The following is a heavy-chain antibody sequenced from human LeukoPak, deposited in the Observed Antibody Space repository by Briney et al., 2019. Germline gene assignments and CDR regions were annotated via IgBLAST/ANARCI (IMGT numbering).Heavy chain of an antibody. CDR1: GVSISSGGYY. J-gene: IGHJ4*02. CDR3: ARVRYDTSGYFLFDY. CDR2: MYYSGST. D-gene: IGHD3-22*01. V-gene: IGHV4-61*08. Sequence: PSQTLSLTCTVSGVSISSGGYYWSWIRQHPGKGLEWIGYMYYSGSTNYNPSLKSRVTISVDTSKNQFSLKLSSVTAADTAVYYCARVRYDTSGYFLFDYWGRGTLVTVSS.